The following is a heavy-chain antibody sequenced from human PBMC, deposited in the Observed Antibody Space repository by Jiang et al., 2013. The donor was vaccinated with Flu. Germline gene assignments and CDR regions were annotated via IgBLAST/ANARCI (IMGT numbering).Heavy chain of an antibody. D-gene: IGHD2-21*02. CDR2: ISGSGGST. J-gene: IGHJ4*02. CDR3: AKGISRVNCGGDCYLFDY. Sequence: QLLESGGGLVQPGGSLRLSCAASGFTFSSYAMSWVRQAPGKGLEWVSAISGSGGSTYYADSVKGRFTISRDNSKNTLYLQMNSLRAEDTAVYYCAKGISRVNCGGDCYLFDYWGQGTLVTVSS. CDR1: GFTFSSYA. V-gene: IGHV3-23*01.